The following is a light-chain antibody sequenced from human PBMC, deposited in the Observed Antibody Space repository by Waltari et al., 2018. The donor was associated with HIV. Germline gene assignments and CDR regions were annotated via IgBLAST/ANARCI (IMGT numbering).Light chain of an antibody. CDR2: EVI. Sequence: QSALTQPASVSGSPGQSITISCTVPSSDVGNNDSVSWYQHHPGKAPRLMIYEVIKRPSGVSDRFSGSKSGNTASLTISGLQAEDEADYYCSSYTSISVFAIFGGGTKVTVL. CDR1: SSDVGNNDS. V-gene: IGLV2-14*01. J-gene: IGLJ2*01. CDR3: SSYTSISVFAI.